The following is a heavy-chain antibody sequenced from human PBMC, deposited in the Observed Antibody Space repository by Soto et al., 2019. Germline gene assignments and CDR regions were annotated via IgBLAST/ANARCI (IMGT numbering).Heavy chain of an antibody. CDR1: GFTFSSYA. CDR3: AKALTYYYDSSGYPSYYFDY. CDR2: ISGSGGST. J-gene: IGHJ4*02. V-gene: IGHV3-23*01. D-gene: IGHD3-22*01. Sequence: PGGSLRLSCAASGFTFSSYAMSWVRQAPGKGLEWVSAISGSGGSTYYADSVKGRFTISRDNSKNTLYLQMNSLRAEDTAVYYCAKALTYYYDSSGYPSYYFDYWGQGTLVTVSS.